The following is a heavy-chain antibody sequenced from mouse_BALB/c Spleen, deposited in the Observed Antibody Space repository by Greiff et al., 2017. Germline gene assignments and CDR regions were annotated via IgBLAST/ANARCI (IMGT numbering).Heavy chain of an antibody. CDR3: AGYGNYPAWFAY. CDR1: GYSFTGYF. CDR2: INPYNGDT. Sequence: DVQLQESGPELVKPGASVKISCKASGYSFTGYFMNWVMQSHGKSLEWIGRINPYNGDTFYNQKFKGKATLTVDKSSSTAHMELRSLASEDSAVYYCAGYGNYPAWFAYWGQGTLVTVSA. J-gene: IGHJ3*01. D-gene: IGHD2-10*02. V-gene: IGHV1-20*02.